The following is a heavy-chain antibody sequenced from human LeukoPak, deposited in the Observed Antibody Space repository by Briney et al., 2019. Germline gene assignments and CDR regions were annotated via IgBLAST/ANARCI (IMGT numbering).Heavy chain of an antibody. CDR2: INPHSGGT. J-gene: IGHJ4*02. V-gene: IGHV1-2*02. Sequence: ASVKVSCKASEYIFTDYYIHWVRQAPGQGLGWMGWINPHSGGTNYAQNFQDRVTMTGDTSISTAYMELSRLISDDTAIYYCARGGDNYDILTQWGQGTLVTVSS. CDR3: ARGGDNYDILTQ. D-gene: IGHD3-9*01. CDR1: EYIFTDYY.